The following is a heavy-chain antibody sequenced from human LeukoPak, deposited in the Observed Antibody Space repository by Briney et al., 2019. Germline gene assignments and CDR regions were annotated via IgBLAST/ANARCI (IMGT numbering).Heavy chain of an antibody. V-gene: IGHV1-58*01. J-gene: IGHJ4*02. Sequence: GASVKVSCKASGFTFTSSAVLWVRQAGGQRLEWIGWIVVCSGKTNYAQKFQERVTITRDMSTSTAYMELSSLRSEDTAVYYCAAEPDPTRPLPDYGGNSPYFDYWGQGTLVTVSS. CDR3: AAEPDPTRPLPDYGGNSPYFDY. CDR1: GFTFTSSA. CDR2: IVVCSGKT. D-gene: IGHD4-23*01.